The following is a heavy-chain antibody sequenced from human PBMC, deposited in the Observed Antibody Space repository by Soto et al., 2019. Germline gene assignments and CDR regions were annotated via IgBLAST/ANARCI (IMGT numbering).Heavy chain of an antibody. V-gene: IGHV1-69*13. CDR3: ARDYDFWSGYYTLSYGMDV. CDR1: GGTFSSYA. Sequence: GASVKVSCKASGGTFSSYAFSGVREAAGQGLEWMGGIIPIFGTANYAQKYQGRDSITADESTSTAYMELSSLRSEDTAVYYCARDYDFWSGYYTLSYGMDVWGQGTTVTVSS. D-gene: IGHD3-3*01. CDR2: IIPIFGTA. J-gene: IGHJ6*02.